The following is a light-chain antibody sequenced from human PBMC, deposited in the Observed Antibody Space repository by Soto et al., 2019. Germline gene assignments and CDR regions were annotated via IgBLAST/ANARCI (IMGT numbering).Light chain of an antibody. CDR3: YSNAGTSTLV. V-gene: IGLV2-23*01. CDR2: EGT. CDR1: NNDVGNYKL. Sequence: QSALAQPASVSESPGQSITISCTGTNNDVGNYKLVSWFQHHLGKAPKLIIYEGTKRPSGVSNRFSASQTGHTASLTNSGLQAEDEPDYYCYSNAGTSTLVFGGGTKVTVL. J-gene: IGLJ3*02.